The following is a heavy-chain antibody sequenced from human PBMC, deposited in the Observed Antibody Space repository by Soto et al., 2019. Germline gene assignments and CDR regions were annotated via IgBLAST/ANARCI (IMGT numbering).Heavy chain of an antibody. V-gene: IGHV1-24*01. J-gene: IGHJ6*02. D-gene: IGHD6-19*01. CDR1: GYTLTELS. CDR3: AAVAGPYYYYCMDV. CDR2: FDPEDGET. Sequence: ASVKVSCKVSGYTLTELSMHWVRQAPGKGLEWMGGFDPEDGETIYAQKFQGRVTMTEDTSTDTAYMELSSLRSEDTAVYYCAAVAGPYYYYCMDVWGQGTTVTVCS.